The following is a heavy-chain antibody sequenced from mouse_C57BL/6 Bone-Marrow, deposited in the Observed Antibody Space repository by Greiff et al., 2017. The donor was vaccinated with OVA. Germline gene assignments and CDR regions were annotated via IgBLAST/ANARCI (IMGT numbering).Heavy chain of an antibody. CDR3: AIYYSIYCFDY. V-gene: IGHV1-69*01. J-gene: IGHJ2*01. Sequence: QVQLQQPGAELVMPGASVKLSCKASGYTFTSYWMHWVKQRPGQGLEWIGEIDPSDSYTNYNQKFKGKSTLTVDKSSSTADMQLSSLTSEDSAVYSCAIYYSIYCFDYWGQGTTLTVSS. CDR1: GYTFTSYW. CDR2: IDPSDSYT. D-gene: IGHD2-5*01.